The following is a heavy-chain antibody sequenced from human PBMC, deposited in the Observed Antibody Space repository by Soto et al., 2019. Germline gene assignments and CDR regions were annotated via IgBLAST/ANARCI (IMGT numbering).Heavy chain of an antibody. Sequence: SETLSLTCAVYGGSFSDYYWSWIRQAPGKGLEWIGEINHSGRTKYNPSLKSRVTISVDRSKNQFSLKLSSVTAADTAVYYCARHFSVDYFDYWGQGALVTVSS. CDR2: INHSGRT. CDR1: GGSFSDYY. V-gene: IGHV4-34*01. CDR3: ARHFSVDYFDY. J-gene: IGHJ4*02.